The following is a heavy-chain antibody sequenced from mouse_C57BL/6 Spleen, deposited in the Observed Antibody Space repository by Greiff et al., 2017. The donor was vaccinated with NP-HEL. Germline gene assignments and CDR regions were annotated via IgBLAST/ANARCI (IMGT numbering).Heavy chain of an antibody. CDR1: GYTFTSYW. J-gene: IGHJ4*01. Sequence: QVQLQQPGAELVMPGASVKLSCKASGYTFTSYWMHWVKQRPGQGLAWIGEIDPSDSYTNYNQKFKGKSTLTVDTSSSTAYMQLSSLTSEDSAVYYCARRRGLDAMDYWGQGTSVTVSS. CDR3: ARRRGLDAMDY. V-gene: IGHV1-69*01. CDR2: IDPSDSYT.